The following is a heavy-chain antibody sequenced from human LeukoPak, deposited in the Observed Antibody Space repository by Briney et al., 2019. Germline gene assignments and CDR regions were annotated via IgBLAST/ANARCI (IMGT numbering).Heavy chain of an antibody. CDR1: GGSISSYY. D-gene: IGHD3-10*01. CDR2: IYYSGST. CDR3: ATIHDYYGSVY. V-gene: IGHV4-59*01. J-gene: IGHJ4*02. Sequence: SETLSLTCTVSGGSISSYYWSWIRQPPGKGLEWIGYIYYSGSTNYNPSLKSRVTISVDTSKNQSSLKLSSVTAADTAVYYCATIHDYYGSVYWGQGTLVTVSS.